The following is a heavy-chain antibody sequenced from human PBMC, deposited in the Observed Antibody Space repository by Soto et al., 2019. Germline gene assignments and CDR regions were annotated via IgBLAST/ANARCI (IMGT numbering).Heavy chain of an antibody. CDR2: ISGSSSTI. CDR3: AKDLMVTTLGYFHY. V-gene: IGHV3-23*01. J-gene: IGHJ4*02. Sequence: GGSLRLSCAASGFTFSSYAMSWVRQAPGKGLEWVSAISGSSSTIYYADSVKGRFTISRDNAKNSLYLQMNSLRAEDTAVYYCAKDLMVTTLGYFHYWGQGNLVTVSS. CDR1: GFTFSSYA. D-gene: IGHD2-8*01.